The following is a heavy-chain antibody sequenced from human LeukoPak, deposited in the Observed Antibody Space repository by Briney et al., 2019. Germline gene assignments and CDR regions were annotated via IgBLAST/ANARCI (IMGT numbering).Heavy chain of an antibody. CDR3: AKAPYGDYEGLDY. D-gene: IGHD4-17*01. V-gene: IGHV3-43D*04. J-gene: IGHJ4*02. CDR1: GFTFDDYA. CDR2: ISWDGGST. Sequence: GGSLRLSCAASGFTFDDYAMHWVRQAPGKGLEWVSLISWDGGSTYYADSVQGRFTISRDNSKNSLYLQMNSLRAEDTALYYCAKAPYGDYEGLDYWGQGTLVTVSS.